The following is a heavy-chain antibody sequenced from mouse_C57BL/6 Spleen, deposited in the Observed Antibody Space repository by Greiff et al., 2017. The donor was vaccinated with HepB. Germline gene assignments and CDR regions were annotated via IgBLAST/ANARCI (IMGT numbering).Heavy chain of an antibody. V-gene: IGHV1-82*01. CDR3: ARRQVMPLYAMDY. CDR1: GYAFSSSW. Sequence: QVQLQQSGPELVKPGASVKISCKASGYAFSSSWMNWVKQRPGKGLEWIGWIYPGDGDTNYNGKFKGKATLTADKSSSTDYRQLSSLTAEDSEVYFCARRQVMPLYAMDYWGQGTSVTVSS. J-gene: IGHJ4*01. CDR2: IYPGDGDT. D-gene: IGHD6-1*01.